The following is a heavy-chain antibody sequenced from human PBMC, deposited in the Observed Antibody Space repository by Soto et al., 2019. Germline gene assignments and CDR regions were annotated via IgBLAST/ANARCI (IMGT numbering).Heavy chain of an antibody. V-gene: IGHV3-64D*08. CDR3: VKDGGKYYDILTGPEYYYYYYGMDV. CDR1: GFTFSSYA. J-gene: IGHJ6*02. CDR2: ISSNGGST. Sequence: GGFLRLSCSASGFTFSSYAMHWVRQAPGKGLEYVSAISSNGGSTYYADSVKGRFTISRDNSKNTLYLQMSSLRAEDTAVYYCVKDGGKYYDILTGPEYYYYYYGMDVWGQGTTVNVSS. D-gene: IGHD3-9*01.